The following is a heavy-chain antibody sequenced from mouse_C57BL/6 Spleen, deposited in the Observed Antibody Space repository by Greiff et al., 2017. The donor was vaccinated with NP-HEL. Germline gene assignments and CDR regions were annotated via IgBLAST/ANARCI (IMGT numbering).Heavy chain of an antibody. V-gene: IGHV1-82*01. CDR1: GYAFSSSW. CDR2: IYPGDGDT. D-gene: IGHD1-1*01. CDR3: ASGGFITTVVAPDY. Sequence: QVQLQQSGPELVKPGASVKISCKASGYAFSSSWMNWVKQRPGKGLEWIGRIYPGDGDTTYNGKFKGKATLTADKSSSTAYMQLSSLTSEDSAVYFCASGGFITTVVAPDYWGQGTTLTVSS. J-gene: IGHJ2*01.